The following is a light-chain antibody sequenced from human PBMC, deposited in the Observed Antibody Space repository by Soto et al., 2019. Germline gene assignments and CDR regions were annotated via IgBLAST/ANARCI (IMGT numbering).Light chain of an antibody. CDR1: QTINSW. V-gene: IGKV1-5*03. J-gene: IGKJ1*01. CDR2: RAS. Sequence: DIQMTQSPSTLSASVGDRVTITCRASQTINSWLAWYQQRPGKAPKRLIYRASSLQSGVPSRFSGSGSGTEFTLTISSLQPDDFATYYCQQYNNYWTFGQGTKVEIK. CDR3: QQYNNYWT.